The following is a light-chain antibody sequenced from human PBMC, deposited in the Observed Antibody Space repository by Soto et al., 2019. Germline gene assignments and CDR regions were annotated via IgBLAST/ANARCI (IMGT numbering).Light chain of an antibody. CDR2: DAS. J-gene: IGKJ5*01. V-gene: IGKV1-33*01. CDR1: QDISNY. Sequence: DIQRTQSPSSLSESVGDRVTITCQASQDISNYLNWYQQKPGKAPKLLIYDASSLETGVPSRFSGSGSGTDFTLSISSLQPEDFATYYCQQYDNLPLIFGQGTRLEI. CDR3: QQYDNLPLI.